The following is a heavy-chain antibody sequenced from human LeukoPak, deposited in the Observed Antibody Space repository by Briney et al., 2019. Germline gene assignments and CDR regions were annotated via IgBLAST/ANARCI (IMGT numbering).Heavy chain of an antibody. CDR3: ARGRPYGDASGMDV. Sequence: ASVKVSCKASGYTFTSYAMHWVRQAPGQRLEWMGWINAGNGNTKYSQKFQGRVTITRDTSASTAYMELSSLRSEDTAVYHCARGRPYGDASGMDVWGKGTTVTVSS. D-gene: IGHD4-17*01. J-gene: IGHJ6*04. CDR1: GYTFTSYA. V-gene: IGHV1-3*01. CDR2: INAGNGNT.